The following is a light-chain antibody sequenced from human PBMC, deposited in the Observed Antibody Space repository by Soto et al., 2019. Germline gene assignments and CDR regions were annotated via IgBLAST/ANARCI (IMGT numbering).Light chain of an antibody. V-gene: IGKV4-1*01. CDR1: QSLLDTSNNKNY. CDR3: HQYYSALYT. Sequence: DIVMTQSPDSLAVSLGERATINCKSSQSLLDTSNNKNYVAWYQQKPGQPPKLLIYWASARQSRVPDRFSGGGSGTDFILTISNLQAEDVAVYYCHQYYSALYTFGQGTKLEI. J-gene: IGKJ2*01. CDR2: WAS.